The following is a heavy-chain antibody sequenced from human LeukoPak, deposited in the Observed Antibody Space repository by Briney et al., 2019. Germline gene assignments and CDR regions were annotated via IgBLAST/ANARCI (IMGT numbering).Heavy chain of an antibody. CDR1: GFTFSSYS. J-gene: IGHJ4*02. CDR2: ISTSSSYI. Sequence: GGSLRLSCAASGFTFSSYSMNWVRQAPGKGLEWASSISTSSSYIYYADSVKGRFTISRDNAKNSLYLQMNSLRAEDTAVYYCAKIPQVAIFSVPNFDYWGQGTLVTVSS. CDR3: AKIPQVAIFSVPNFDY. V-gene: IGHV3-21*04. D-gene: IGHD3-3*01.